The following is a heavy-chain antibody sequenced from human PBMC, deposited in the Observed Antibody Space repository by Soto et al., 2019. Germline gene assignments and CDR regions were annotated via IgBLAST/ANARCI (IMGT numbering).Heavy chain of an antibody. CDR2: IDPSDSYT. V-gene: IGHV5-10-1*01. CDR1: GYSFTSYW. J-gene: IGHJ6*02. Sequence: PGESLKISCKGSGYSFTSYWISWLRQMPGKGLEWMGRIDPSDSYTNYSPSFQGHVTISADKSISTAYLQWSSLKASDTAMYYCARIGMVRGVGPYYYYYGMDVWGQGTTVTVSS. D-gene: IGHD3-10*01. CDR3: ARIGMVRGVGPYYYYYGMDV.